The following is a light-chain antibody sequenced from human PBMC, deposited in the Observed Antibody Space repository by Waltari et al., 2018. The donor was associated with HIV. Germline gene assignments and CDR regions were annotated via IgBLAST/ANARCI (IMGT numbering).Light chain of an antibody. Sequence: SYVLTQPPSVSVAPGQTARLTCGGNTIGVQSVYWYQQRPGQAPVVVMYDDSDRPSGIPERFSGSNSANAATLTISRVEAGDEADYFCQVSDGGDIIFGGGTKLTVL. CDR1: TIGVQS. CDR3: QVSDGGDII. J-gene: IGLJ2*01. CDR2: DDS. V-gene: IGLV3-21*02.